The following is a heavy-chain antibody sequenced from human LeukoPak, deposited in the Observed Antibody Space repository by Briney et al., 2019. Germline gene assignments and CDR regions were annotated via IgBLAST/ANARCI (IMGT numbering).Heavy chain of an antibody. CDR3: ASSSWYPSEHDY. D-gene: IGHD6-13*01. V-gene: IGHV4-39*01. CDR2: IYYSGST. CDR1: GGSISNSNYY. J-gene: IGHJ4*02. Sequence: PSETLSLTCTVSGGSISNSNYYWGWIRQPPGKGLEWIGSIYYSGSTYYNPSLKSRVTISVDTSKNQFSLKLSSVTAADTAVYYCASSSWYPSEHDYWGQGTLVTVSS.